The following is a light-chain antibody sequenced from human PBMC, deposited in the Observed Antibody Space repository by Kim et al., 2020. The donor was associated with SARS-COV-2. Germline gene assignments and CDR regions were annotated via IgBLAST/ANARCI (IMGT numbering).Light chain of an antibody. V-gene: IGLV3-25*03. Sequence: PGQTARITCSGDALSKQYTYWYQQRPGQAPILLIYKDTERPSGITERFSGSRPGATVTLSISGVQAEDEADYYCQSADTTGTYWVFGGGTQLTVL. J-gene: IGLJ3*02. CDR3: QSADTTGTYWV. CDR2: KDT. CDR1: ALSKQY.